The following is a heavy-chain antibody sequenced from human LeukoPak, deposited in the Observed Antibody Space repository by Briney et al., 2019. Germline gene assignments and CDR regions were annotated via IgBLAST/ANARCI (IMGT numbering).Heavy chain of an antibody. CDR1: GGSFSGYY. V-gene: IGHV4-34*01. CDR3: ARAGDSSGYCDS. J-gene: IGHJ4*02. Sequence: SETLSLTCAVYGGSFSGYYWSWIRQPPGKGLEWIGEINRSGSTNYSPSLKSRVTISVDTSKIQFSLKLSSVTAADTAVYYCARAGDSSGYCDSWGQGTLVTSST. D-gene: IGHD3-22*01. CDR2: INRSGST.